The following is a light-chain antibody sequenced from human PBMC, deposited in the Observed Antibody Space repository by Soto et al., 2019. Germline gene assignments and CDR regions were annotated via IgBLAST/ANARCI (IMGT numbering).Light chain of an antibody. Sequence: EIVLTQSPGTLSLSPGERVTLSCRASQSLTSTYLAWYQQQPGQAPRLLIYGASNRATGIPDRFSGSGSGTDFTLTISRLEPEDFAVYYCQQYGSSSWTFGQGTKVDIK. CDR3: QQYGSSSWT. V-gene: IGKV3-20*01. J-gene: IGKJ1*01. CDR2: GAS. CDR1: QSLTSTY.